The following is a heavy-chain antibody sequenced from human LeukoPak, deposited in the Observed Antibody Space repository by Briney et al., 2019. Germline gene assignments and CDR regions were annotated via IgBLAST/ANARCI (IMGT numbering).Heavy chain of an antibody. J-gene: IGHJ6*04. CDR2: ISRNGSTI. D-gene: IGHD3-10*02. CDR3: AELGITMIGGV. V-gene: IGHV3-48*03. Sequence: GGSLRLSCAASGFTFSIYEMNWVRQAPGKGLEWVSYISRNGSTIYYADSVMGRFTISRDNAKNSLYLQMNSLRAEDTAVYYCAELGITMIGGVWGKGTTVTISS. CDR1: GFTFSIYE.